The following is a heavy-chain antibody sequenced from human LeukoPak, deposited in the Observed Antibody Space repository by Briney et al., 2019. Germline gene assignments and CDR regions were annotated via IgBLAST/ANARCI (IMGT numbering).Heavy chain of an antibody. J-gene: IGHJ4*02. D-gene: IGHD2-15*01. Sequence: GSSVKVSCKASGGTYSNYGFSWVRQAPGQGLEWMGGIIPIFGTANYAQKFQGRVTITADESTSTAYMELSSLRSEDTAVYYCARAYSSGYHPSGWGQGTLVTVSS. CDR3: ARAYSSGYHPSG. V-gene: IGHV1-69*01. CDR1: GGTYSNYG. CDR2: IIPIFGTA.